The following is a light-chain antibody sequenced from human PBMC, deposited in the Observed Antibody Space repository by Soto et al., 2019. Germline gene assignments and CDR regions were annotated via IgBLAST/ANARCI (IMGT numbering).Light chain of an antibody. CDR3: HQYNNWPKT. V-gene: IGKV3-15*01. Sequence: IVMTQSPATLSLSPGERATLSCRASQSVSSNLAWYQQKPGQAPRLLIYGASTRATGLPARFSGSGSGTEFTLTISSLQSEDFAVYYCHQYNNWPKTFGQGTK. CDR2: GAS. J-gene: IGKJ1*01. CDR1: QSVSSN.